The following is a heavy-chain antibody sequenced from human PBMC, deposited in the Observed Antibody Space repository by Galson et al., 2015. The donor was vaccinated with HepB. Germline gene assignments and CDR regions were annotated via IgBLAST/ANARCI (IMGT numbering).Heavy chain of an antibody. CDR1: GFTLSDYY. J-gene: IGHJ3*02. Sequence: SLRLSCAASGFTLSDYYMSWVRQAPGKGLEWVSYISSSSSNTNYADSVKGRFTISRDNAKNSLYLQMNSLRAEDTAVYYCARHYYDSSGYYCGAFDIWGQGTMVTVSS. D-gene: IGHD3-22*01. CDR2: ISSSSSNT. CDR3: ARHYYDSSGYYCGAFDI. V-gene: IGHV3-11*06.